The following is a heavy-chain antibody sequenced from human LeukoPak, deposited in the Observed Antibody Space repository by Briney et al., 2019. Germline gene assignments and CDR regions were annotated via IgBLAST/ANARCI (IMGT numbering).Heavy chain of an antibody. V-gene: IGHV4-39*01. CDR2: IYYSGST. CDR3: ARLDYGSGSYTPRGYYYYYMDV. Sequence: TTSETLSLTCTVSGGSISSSSYYWGWIRQPPGKGLEWIGSIYYSGSTYYNPSLKSRVTISVDTSKNQFSLKLSSVTAADTAVYYCARLDYGSGSYTPRGYYYYYMDVWGKGTTVTISS. D-gene: IGHD3-10*01. J-gene: IGHJ6*03. CDR1: GGSISSSSYY.